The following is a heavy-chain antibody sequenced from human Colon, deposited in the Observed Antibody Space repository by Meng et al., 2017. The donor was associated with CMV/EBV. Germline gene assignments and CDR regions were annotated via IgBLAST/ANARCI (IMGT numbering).Heavy chain of an antibody. CDR2: IYWSGNS. D-gene: IGHD1-26*01. CDR3: ARDYGRYTGSYLDF. J-gene: IGHJ4*02. CDR1: GGSISSSSYS. Sequence: GSLRLSCSVSGGSISSSSYSWGWIRQPPGKGLEWIGTIYWSGNSFYNPSLKSRVTLSVDTSKDQFSLTLASVTAADTAVYYCARDYGRYTGSYLDFWGQGKLVTVSS. V-gene: IGHV4-39*07.